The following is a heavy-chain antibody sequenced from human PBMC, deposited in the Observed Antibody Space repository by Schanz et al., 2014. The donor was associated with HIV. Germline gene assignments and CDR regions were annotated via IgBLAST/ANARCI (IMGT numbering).Heavy chain of an antibody. Sequence: QVQLVESGGGVVQPGRSLRLSCAASGFTFNSYGMHWVRQAPGKGLEGVSVISYDGRNKKFANSVKGRFTISRDNSKNTVYLQAKSLRPEDTAVYYCAKDRNQYDSRYIGKGNYYYYYGMDVWGQGTTVTVSS. D-gene: IGHD3-22*01. J-gene: IGHJ6*02. V-gene: IGHV3-30*18. CDR2: ISYDGRNK. CDR1: GFTFNSYG. CDR3: AKDRNQYDSRYIGKGNYYYYYGMDV.